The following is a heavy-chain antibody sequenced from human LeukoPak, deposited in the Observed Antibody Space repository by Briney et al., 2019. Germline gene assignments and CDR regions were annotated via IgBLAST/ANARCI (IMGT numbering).Heavy chain of an antibody. J-gene: IGHJ4*02. V-gene: IGHV1-8*03. Sequence: VASVKVSCKASGYTFTNYDIHWVRQATGQGLEWMGWMKPNSGNTGYAQKFQGRVTISRNTSINTAYMEPSSLRSEDTAVYYCARDGRAVATNFDYWGQGTLVTVSS. CDR3: ARDGRAVATNFDY. CDR1: GYTFTNYD. CDR2: MKPNSGNT. D-gene: IGHD5-12*01.